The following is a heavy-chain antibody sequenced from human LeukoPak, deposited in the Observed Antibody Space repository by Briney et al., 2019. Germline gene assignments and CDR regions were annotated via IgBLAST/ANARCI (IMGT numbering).Heavy chain of an antibody. Sequence: SETLSLTCAVYDGSFSGYYCSWIRQPPGKGLEWIGEINHSGSANYNPSLKSRVTILLDTSKNQFSLNLSSVTAADTAVYYCARRPRGVIIKTWFDSWGQGTLVTVSS. CDR3: ARRPRGVIIKTWFDS. CDR2: INHSGSA. CDR1: DGSFSGYY. V-gene: IGHV4-34*01. J-gene: IGHJ5*01. D-gene: IGHD3-10*01.